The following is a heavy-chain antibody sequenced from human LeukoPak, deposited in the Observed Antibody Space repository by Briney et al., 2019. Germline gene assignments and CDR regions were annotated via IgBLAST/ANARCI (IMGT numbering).Heavy chain of an antibody. CDR1: GGSISSYY. D-gene: IGHD6-25*01. J-gene: IGHJ4*02. CDR2: IYYSGST. CDR3: ASSYIAAADH. V-gene: IGHV4-39*07. Sequence: SETLSLTCTVSGGSISSYYWSWIRQPPGKGPERIGSIYYSGSTYYNPSLKSRVTISVDTSKNQFSLKLSSVTAADTAVYYCASSYIAAADHWGQGTLVTVSS.